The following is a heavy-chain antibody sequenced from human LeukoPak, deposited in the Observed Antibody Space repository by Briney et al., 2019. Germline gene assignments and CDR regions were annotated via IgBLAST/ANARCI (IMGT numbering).Heavy chain of an antibody. CDR1: GLTFSSYG. CDR2: ISYDGSNK. J-gene: IGHJ4*02. D-gene: IGHD6-13*01. Sequence: PGGPLRLSCAASGLTFSSYGMHWVRQAPGKGLEWVAVISYDGSNKHYADSVKGRFAISRDNSKNTLYLQMNSLRAEDTAVYYCANLAAAGTGFDYWGQGTLVSVSS. V-gene: IGHV3-30*18. CDR3: ANLAAAGTGFDY.